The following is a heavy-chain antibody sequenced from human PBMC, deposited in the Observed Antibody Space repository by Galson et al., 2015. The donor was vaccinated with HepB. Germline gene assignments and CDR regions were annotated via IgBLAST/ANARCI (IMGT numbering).Heavy chain of an antibody. V-gene: IGHV3-30*18. Sequence: SLRLSCAASGFIFSNYGIHWVRQAPGKGLEWVAFISYDGSDKYYADSVKGRFTISRDNSDNTLYLQMKSLRSEDAAVYYCAKEGSPYYYYYGMDVWGQRTTVTVSS. CDR2: ISYDGSDK. D-gene: IGHD3-10*01. CDR1: GFIFSNYG. CDR3: AKEGSPYYYYYGMDV. J-gene: IGHJ6*02.